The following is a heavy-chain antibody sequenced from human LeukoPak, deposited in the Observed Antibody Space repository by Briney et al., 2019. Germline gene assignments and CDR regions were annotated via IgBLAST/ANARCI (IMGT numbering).Heavy chain of an antibody. J-gene: IGHJ4*02. V-gene: IGHV3-15*01. CDR3: TTDRQWLVFFDY. CDR2: IKSKTDGGTT. D-gene: IGHD6-19*01. Sequence: GGSLRLSCAASGFTFSNAWMSWVRQAPGKGLEWVGRIKSKTDGGTTDYAAPVKGRFTISRDDSKNTLYLQMNSLKTEDTAVYYCTTDRQWLVFFDYWGQGTLVTVSS. CDR1: GFTFSNAW.